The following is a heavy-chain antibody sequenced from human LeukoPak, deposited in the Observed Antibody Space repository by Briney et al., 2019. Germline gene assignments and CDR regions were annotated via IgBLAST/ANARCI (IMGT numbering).Heavy chain of an antibody. CDR2: FDPEDGET. CDR1: GYTLTELS. J-gene: IGHJ4*02. Sequence: ASVKVSCKVSGYTLTELSMHWVRQAPGEGLEWMGGFDPEDGETIYAQKFRGRVTMTEDTSTDTAYMELSSLRSEDTAVYYCATDSSGYYYAFDYWGQGTLVTVSS. CDR3: ATDSSGYYYAFDY. D-gene: IGHD3-22*01. V-gene: IGHV1-24*01.